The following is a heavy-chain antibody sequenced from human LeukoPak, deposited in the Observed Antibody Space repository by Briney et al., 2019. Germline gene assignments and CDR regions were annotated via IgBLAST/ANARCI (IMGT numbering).Heavy chain of an antibody. CDR2: INPNNGGT. J-gene: IGHJ4*02. CDR1: GYTFTGYY. D-gene: IGHD3-3*01. CDR3: ARVSALDWDDY. V-gene: IGHV1-2*06. Sequence: ASVKVSCKASGYTFTGYYMHWVRQAPGQGLEWMGRINPNNGGTNYAQKFQGSVTMTRDTSISTAYMELSRLRSDDTAVYYCARVSALDWDDYWGQGTLVTVSS.